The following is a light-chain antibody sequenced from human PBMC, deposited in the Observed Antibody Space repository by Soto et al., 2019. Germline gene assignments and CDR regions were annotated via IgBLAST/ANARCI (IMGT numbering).Light chain of an antibody. CDR2: DVT. J-gene: IGLJ1*01. Sequence: QSALTHPASVSGSPGQSITISCTGTSSDVGGYNYVSWYQQHPGKAPRFVIYDVTNRPSGVSNRFSGSKSGNTASLTISGLQAEDEADYYCSSYTTSNTRQVVFGTGTKVTVL. CDR1: SSDVGGYNY. CDR3: SSYTTSNTRQVV. V-gene: IGLV2-14*01.